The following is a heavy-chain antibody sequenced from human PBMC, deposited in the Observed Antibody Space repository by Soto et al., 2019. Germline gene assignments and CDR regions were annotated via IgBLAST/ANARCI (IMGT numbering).Heavy chain of an antibody. CDR3: ATLAAAAAPDY. D-gene: IGHD6-13*01. CDR2: ISGSGGGT. J-gene: IGHJ4*02. V-gene: IGHV3-23*01. Sequence: EVQLLESGGGLVQPGGSLRLSCAASGFTFSSYAMSWVRQAPGKGLEWVSLISGSGGGTYYADSVKGRFTISRDNSKNTLYFPLTSLRAAATAVYYCATLAAAAAPDYWGQGTLVTVSS. CDR1: GFTFSSYA.